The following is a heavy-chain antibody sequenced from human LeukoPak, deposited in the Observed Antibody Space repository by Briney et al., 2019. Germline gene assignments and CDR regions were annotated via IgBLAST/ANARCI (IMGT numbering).Heavy chain of an antibody. Sequence: SVKVSCKASGGTFSSYAISWVRQAPGQGLEWMEGIIPIFGTANYAQKFQGRVTITADESTSTAYMELSSLRSEDTAVYYCARDARGAAAADDAFDIWGQGTMVTVSS. V-gene: IGHV1-69*01. CDR2: IIPIFGTA. CDR1: GGTFSSYA. D-gene: IGHD6-13*01. J-gene: IGHJ3*02. CDR3: ARDARGAAAADDAFDI.